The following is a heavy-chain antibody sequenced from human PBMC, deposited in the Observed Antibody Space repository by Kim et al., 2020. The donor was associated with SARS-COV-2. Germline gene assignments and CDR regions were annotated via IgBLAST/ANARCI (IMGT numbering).Heavy chain of an antibody. D-gene: IGHD2-2*01. CDR3: ARAAIVVVPAALGLSLYYYYYMDV. J-gene: IGHJ6*03. Sequence: SETLSLTCAVYGGSFSGYYWSWIRQPPGKGLEWIGEINHSGSTNYNPSLKSRVTISVDTSKNQFSLKLSSVTAAYTAVYYCARAAIVVVPAALGLSLYYYYYMDVWGKGTTVTVSS. CDR2: INHSGST. V-gene: IGHV4-34*01. CDR1: GGSFSGYY.